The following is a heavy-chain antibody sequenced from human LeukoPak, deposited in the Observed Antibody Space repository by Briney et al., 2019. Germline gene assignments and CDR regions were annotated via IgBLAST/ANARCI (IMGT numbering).Heavy chain of an antibody. J-gene: IGHJ5*02. V-gene: IGHV4-30-4*08. CDR2: IYYSGST. CDR1: GGSISSGDYY. CDR3: ARDGYPTGTTIDP. Sequence: SETLSLTCTVSGGSISSGDYYWSWIRQPPGKGLEWIGYIYYSGSTYYNPSLKSRVTISVDTSKNQFSLKLSSVTAADTAVYYCARDGYPTGTTIDPWGQGTLVTVSS. D-gene: IGHD1-7*01.